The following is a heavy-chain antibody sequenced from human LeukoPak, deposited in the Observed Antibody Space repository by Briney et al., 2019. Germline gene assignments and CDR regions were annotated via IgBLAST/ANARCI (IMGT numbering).Heavy chain of an antibody. CDR3: ARLYYDILTGYYPLYYFDY. V-gene: IGHV4-39*01. CDR2: IYYSGSA. D-gene: IGHD3-9*01. Sequence: SETLSLTCTVSGGSISCSSYYWGWIRQPPGKGLEWIGSIYYSGSAYYNPSLRSRVTISVDTSKNQFSLKLSSVTAADTAVYYCARLYYDILTGYYPLYYFDYWGQGTLVTVSS. CDR1: GGSISCSSYY. J-gene: IGHJ4*02.